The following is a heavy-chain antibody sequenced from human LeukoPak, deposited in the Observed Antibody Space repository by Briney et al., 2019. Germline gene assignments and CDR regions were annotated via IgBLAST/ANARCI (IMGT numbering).Heavy chain of an antibody. Sequence: SETLSLTCAVYGGSFSGYYWSWIRQPPGKGLEWIGEINHSGSTNYNPSLESRVTISVDTSKNQFSLKLSSVTAADTAVYYCARGSSIYYYGMDVWGQGTTVTVSS. J-gene: IGHJ6*02. CDR1: GGSFSGYY. CDR2: INHSGST. V-gene: IGHV4-34*01. CDR3: ARGSSIYYYGMDV. D-gene: IGHD2-2*01.